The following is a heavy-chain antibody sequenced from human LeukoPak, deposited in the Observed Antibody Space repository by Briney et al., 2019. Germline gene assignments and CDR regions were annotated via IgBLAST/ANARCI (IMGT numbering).Heavy chain of an antibody. Sequence: GVSLRLSCAASGFSFSSYEMNWVRQAPGKGLEWVSYISASGTTIYYADSVKGRFTISRDNAEKSLYLQMNSLRAEDTAVYYCAKFYDISTGYFDCWGQGTLVTVSS. V-gene: IGHV3-48*03. CDR3: AKFYDISTGYFDC. CDR1: GFSFSSYE. CDR2: ISASGTTI. J-gene: IGHJ4*02. D-gene: IGHD3-9*01.